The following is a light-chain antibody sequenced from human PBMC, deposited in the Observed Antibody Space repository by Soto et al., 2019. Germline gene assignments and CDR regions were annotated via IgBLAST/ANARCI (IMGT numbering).Light chain of an antibody. CDR2: DVS. CDR1: SSDVGGYNY. V-gene: IGLV2-14*01. Sequence: QSALTQPASVSGSPGQSITISCTGTSSDVGGYNYVSWYQQHPGKAPKLMIYDVSNQPSGVSNRFFGSKSGNTASLTISGLQAEDEADYYCSSYTSSSTLFGTGTKLTVL. CDR3: SSYTSSSTL. J-gene: IGLJ1*01.